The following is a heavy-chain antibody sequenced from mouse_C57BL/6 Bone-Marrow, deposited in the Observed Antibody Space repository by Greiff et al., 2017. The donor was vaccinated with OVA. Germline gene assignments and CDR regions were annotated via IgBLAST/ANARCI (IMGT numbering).Heavy chain of an antibody. CDR3: ARGGTVRFAY. V-gene: IGHV1-63*01. CDR1: GYTFTNYW. D-gene: IGHD1-1*01. J-gene: IGHJ3*01. Sequence: VQGVESGAELVRPGTSVKMSCKASGYTFTNYWIGWAKQRPGHGLEWIGDIYPGGGYTNYNEKFKGKATLTADKSSSTAYMQFSSLTSEDSAIYYCARGGTVRFAYWGQGTLVTVSA. CDR2: IYPGGGYT.